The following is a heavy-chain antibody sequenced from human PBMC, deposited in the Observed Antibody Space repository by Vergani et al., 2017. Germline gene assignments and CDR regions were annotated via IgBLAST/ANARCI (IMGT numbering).Heavy chain of an antibody. CDR2: IRYDGSKR. CDR3: TKAGQYDSDNFHDS. J-gene: IGHJ4*02. CDR1: GFNFRIYG. Sequence: QVQLVESGGGVVQTGGSLRLSCIASGFNFRIYGMQWVRQAPGKGLEWVAFIRYDGSKRFYGDSVRGRFTISRDNSQTTLFLQMNSLRADDSAVYYCTKAGQYDSDNFHDSWVQGALVTVSS. D-gene: IGHD3-22*01. V-gene: IGHV3-30*02.